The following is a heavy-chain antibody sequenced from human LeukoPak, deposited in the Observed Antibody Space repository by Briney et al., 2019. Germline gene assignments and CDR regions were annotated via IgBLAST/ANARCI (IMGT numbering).Heavy chain of an antibody. Sequence: ASVKVSCMASGYTFTGYYMYWGRQAPGQGLEWMGWINPKSGGTNYTQKFQGRVTMTRDTSISTAYMELSRLRSDDTAVYCCASPVAAGTWGFDYWGQGTLVTVSS. CDR1: GYTFTGYY. CDR3: ASPVAAGTWGFDY. V-gene: IGHV1-2*02. D-gene: IGHD6-13*01. CDR2: INPKSGGT. J-gene: IGHJ4*02.